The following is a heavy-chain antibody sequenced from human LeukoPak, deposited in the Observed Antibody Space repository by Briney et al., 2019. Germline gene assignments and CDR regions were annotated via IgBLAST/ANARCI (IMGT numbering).Heavy chain of an antibody. Sequence: GESLKISCKGSGYSFTSYWIGSVRQMPGKGLEWMGVIYPGDSDTRYSPSFQGQVTISVDKSITTAYLQWNSLKASDTAMYYCARRAYCGGDCVSRYGMDVWGQGTTVTV. CDR3: ARRAYCGGDCVSRYGMDV. D-gene: IGHD2-21*02. CDR1: GYSFTSYW. J-gene: IGHJ6*02. V-gene: IGHV5-51*01. CDR2: IYPGDSDT.